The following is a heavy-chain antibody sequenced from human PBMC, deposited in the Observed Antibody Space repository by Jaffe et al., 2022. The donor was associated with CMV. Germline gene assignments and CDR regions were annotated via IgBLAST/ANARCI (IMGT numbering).Heavy chain of an antibody. CDR3: ARQMRYGGFFQH. CDR2: IYYSGST. D-gene: IGHD4-17*01. Sequence: QLQLQESGPGLVKPSETLSLTCTVSGGSISSSSYYWGWIRQPPGKGLEWIGSIYYSGSTYYNPSLKSRVTISVDTSKNQFSLKLSSVTAADTAVYYCARQMRYGGFFQHWGQGTLVTVSS. V-gene: IGHV4-39*01. J-gene: IGHJ1*01. CDR1: GGSISSSSYY.